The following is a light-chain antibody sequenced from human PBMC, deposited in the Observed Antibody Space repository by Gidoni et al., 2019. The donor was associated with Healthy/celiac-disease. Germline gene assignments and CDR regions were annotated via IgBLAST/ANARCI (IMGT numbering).Light chain of an antibody. CDR3: QQYGSSPRT. J-gene: IGKJ2*01. CDR2: GAS. Sequence: EIVLTQTPGTLSLSPGERDTLSCRASQSVSSSYLAWYQQKPGQAPRLLIYGASSRATGIPDRFSGSGSGTDFTLTISRLEPEDCAVYYCQQYGSSPRTFGQGTKLEIK. CDR1: QSVSSSY. V-gene: IGKV3-20*01.